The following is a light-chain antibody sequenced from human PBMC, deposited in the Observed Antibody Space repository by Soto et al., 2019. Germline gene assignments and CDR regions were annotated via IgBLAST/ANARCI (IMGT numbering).Light chain of an antibody. CDR1: SSDVGGYNY. J-gene: IGLJ2*01. CDR3: SSYTCSSTRV. Sequence: QSALTQPASVSGSPGQSITISCTGTSSDVGGYNYVSWYQQHPGKAPKLMIYDVSNRPSGVSNRFSGSKSGNTASLTISGLQAGDEADYYCSSYTCSSTRVFGGGTQLTVL. V-gene: IGLV2-14*01. CDR2: DVS.